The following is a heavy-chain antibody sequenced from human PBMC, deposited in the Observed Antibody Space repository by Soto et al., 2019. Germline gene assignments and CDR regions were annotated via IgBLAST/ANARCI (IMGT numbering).Heavy chain of an antibody. Sequence: PSETLSLTCAVYGGSFSGYYWSWIRQPPGKGLEWIGEINHSGSTNYNPSLKSRVTISVDTSKNQFSLKLSSVTAADTAVYYCARGGNVVPAAIYYFDYWGQGTLVTVSS. CDR1: GGSFSGYY. CDR2: INHSGST. CDR3: ARGGNVVPAAIYYFDY. D-gene: IGHD2-2*02. V-gene: IGHV4-34*01. J-gene: IGHJ4*02.